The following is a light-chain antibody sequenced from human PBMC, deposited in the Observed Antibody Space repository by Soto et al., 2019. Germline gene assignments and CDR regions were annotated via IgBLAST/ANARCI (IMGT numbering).Light chain of an antibody. CDR3: SSYTSSSTLV. Sequence: QSVLTQPPSASGTPGQRVTISCSGSSSNIGNNYIYWYQQLPGTAPKLLIYANNQRPSGVPDRFSGSQSGTSASLAISGLRSEDEADYYCSSYTSSSTLVFGGGTKLTVL. CDR1: SSNIGNNY. V-gene: IGLV1-47*02. CDR2: ANN. J-gene: IGLJ2*01.